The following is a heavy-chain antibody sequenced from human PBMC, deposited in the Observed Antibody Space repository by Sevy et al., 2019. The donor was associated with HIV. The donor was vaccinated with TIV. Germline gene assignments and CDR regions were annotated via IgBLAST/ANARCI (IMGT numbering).Heavy chain of an antibody. Sequence: GGSLRLSCAASGFTFNSYWMTWVRQAPGKGLEWVANIKQDGSEKYYVDSVKGRFTISRDDAKNSLYLQMNSLRAEDTAVYYCASVAAGDYYYYYMDVWGKGTTVTVSS. CDR3: ASVAAGDYYYYYMDV. J-gene: IGHJ6*03. V-gene: IGHV3-7*03. CDR2: IKQDGSEK. D-gene: IGHD4-17*01. CDR1: GFTFNSYW.